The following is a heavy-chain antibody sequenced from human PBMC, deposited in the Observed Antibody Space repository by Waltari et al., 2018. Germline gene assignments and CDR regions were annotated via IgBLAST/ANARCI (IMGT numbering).Heavy chain of an antibody. D-gene: IGHD1-26*01. V-gene: IGHV1-69-2*01. Sequence: EVQLVQSGAEVKMPGATVKVSCEASGYTFTDYYIHWLQQAPGKGPEWMGRFDPDADSTIFAPRFQGRITITADTSTDTGHMELTSLRPEDTAVYYCARGPVGAAIWFDLWGQGTLVTVSS. CDR1: GYTFTDYY. CDR2: FDPDADST. CDR3: ARGPVGAAIWFDL. J-gene: IGHJ5*02.